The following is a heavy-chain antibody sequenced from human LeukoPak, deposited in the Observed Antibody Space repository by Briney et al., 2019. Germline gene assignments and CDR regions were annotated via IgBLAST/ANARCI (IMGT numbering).Heavy chain of an antibody. CDR3: ARSLSSRFSGPRRPYYFDY. CDR2: ISYDGSNK. Sequence: GGSLRLSCAASGFTFSNYDMHWVRQAPGKGLEWVALISYDGSNKYYTDSVKGRFTISRDNSKNTLYLQMNSLRAEDTAVYYCARSLSSRFSGPRRPYYFDYWGQGTLVTVSS. CDR1: GFTFSNYD. D-gene: IGHD3-16*02. V-gene: IGHV3-30*03. J-gene: IGHJ4*02.